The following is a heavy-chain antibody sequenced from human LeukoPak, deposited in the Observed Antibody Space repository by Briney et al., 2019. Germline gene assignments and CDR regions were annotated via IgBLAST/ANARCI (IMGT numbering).Heavy chain of an antibody. V-gene: IGHV3-21*01. Sequence: GGSLRLSCAASGFTFSSYSMSWVRQAPGKGLEWVSSISSSSSYIYYADSVKGRFTISRDNAKNSLYLQMNSLRAEDTAVYYCARGDFWSGLGYYYGMDVWGQGTTVTVSS. CDR3: ARGDFWSGLGYYYGMDV. CDR1: GFTFSSYS. CDR2: ISSSSSYI. D-gene: IGHD3-3*01. J-gene: IGHJ6*02.